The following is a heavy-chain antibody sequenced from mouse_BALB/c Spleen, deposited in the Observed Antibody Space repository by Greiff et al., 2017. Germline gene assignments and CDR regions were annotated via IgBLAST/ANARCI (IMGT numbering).Heavy chain of an antibody. V-gene: IGHV1-80*01. Sequence: QVQLQQSGAELVRPGSSVKISCKASVYAFSSYWMNWVKQRPGQGLEWIGQIYPGDGDTNYNGKFKGKATLTADKSSSTAYMQLSSLTSEDSAVYFCARYMYRNGNYGYAMDYWGQGTSVTVSS. D-gene: IGHD2-1*01. CDR1: VYAFSSYW. J-gene: IGHJ4*01. CDR2: IYPGDGDT. CDR3: ARYMYRNGNYGYAMDY.